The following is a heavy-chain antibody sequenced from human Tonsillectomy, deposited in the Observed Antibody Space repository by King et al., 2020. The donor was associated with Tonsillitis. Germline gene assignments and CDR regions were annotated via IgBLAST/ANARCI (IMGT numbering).Heavy chain of an antibody. CDR1: GFTFSSYA. CDR3: AKDLGELLPYYFDY. J-gene: IGHJ4*02. D-gene: IGHD1-26*01. V-gene: IGHV3-23*04. Sequence: VQLVESGGGLVQPGGSLRLSCAASGFTFSSYAMSWVRQSPGKGREWVSGISGSGGSTYYVDSVKGRFTISRDNSKNTLYLQMNSLRAEDTAVYYCAKDLGELLPYYFDYWGQGTLVTVSS. CDR2: ISGSGGST.